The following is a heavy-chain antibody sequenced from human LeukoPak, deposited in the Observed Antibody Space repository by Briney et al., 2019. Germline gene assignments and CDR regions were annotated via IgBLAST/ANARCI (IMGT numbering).Heavy chain of an antibody. Sequence: PSETLSLTCAVYGGSFSGYYWSWIRQPPGKGLEWIGEINHSGSTNYNPSLKSRVTISVDTSKNQFSLKLSSVTAADTAVYYCARGLYDFWGVYYFDYWGQGTLVTVSS. CDR1: GGSFSGYY. CDR3: ARGLYDFWGVYYFDY. J-gene: IGHJ4*02. CDR2: INHSGST. D-gene: IGHD3-3*01. V-gene: IGHV4-34*01.